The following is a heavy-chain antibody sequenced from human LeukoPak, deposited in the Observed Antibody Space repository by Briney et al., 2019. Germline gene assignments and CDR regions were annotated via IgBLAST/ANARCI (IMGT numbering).Heavy chain of an antibody. CDR1: GFTFRSYS. CDR2: IKQDGGEK. D-gene: IGHD4-11*01. J-gene: IGHJ4*02. Sequence: GGSLRLSCAASGFTFRSYSMIWVRQAPGKGLEWVANIKQDGGEKFYVDSVKGRFTISRDNAKNSLYLQMNSLRAEDTAVYYCAREDHSNYNYWGQGTLVTVSS. CDR3: AREDHSNYNY. V-gene: IGHV3-7*01.